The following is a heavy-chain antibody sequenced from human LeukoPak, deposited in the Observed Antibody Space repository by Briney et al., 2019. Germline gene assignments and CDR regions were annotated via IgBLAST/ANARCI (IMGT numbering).Heavy chain of an antibody. CDR3: ARVDAAKPGYYFDY. Sequence: SETLSLTCTVSGGSISSYYWSWIRQPAGKGLEWIGRIYISGSTNYNPSLKSRVTISVDTSKNQFSLKLSSVTAADTAVYYCARVDAAKPGYYFDYWGQGTLVTVSS. V-gene: IGHV4-4*07. CDR1: GGSISSYY. D-gene: IGHD5-18*01. J-gene: IGHJ4*02. CDR2: IYISGST.